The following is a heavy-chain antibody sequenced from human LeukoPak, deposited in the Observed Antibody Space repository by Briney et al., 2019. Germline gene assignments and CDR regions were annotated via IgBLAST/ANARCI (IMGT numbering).Heavy chain of an antibody. V-gene: IGHV3-13*01. CDR2: IGTAGDT. Sequence: PGGSLRLSCAASGFTFSSYDMHWVRQATGKGLEWVSAIGTAGDTYYPGSVKGRFTISRENAKNSLYLQMNSLRAGDTAVYYCARGLKERQWLSYYYYYMDVWGKGTTVTVSS. CDR1: GFTFSSYD. J-gene: IGHJ6*03. CDR3: ARGLKERQWLSYYYYYMDV. D-gene: IGHD6-19*01.